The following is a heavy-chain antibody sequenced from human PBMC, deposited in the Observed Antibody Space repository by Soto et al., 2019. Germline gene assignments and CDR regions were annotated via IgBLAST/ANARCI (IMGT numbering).Heavy chain of an antibody. V-gene: IGHV3-33*01. CDR3: ARDLVPAAMRGEGAFDI. Sequence: GGSLSLSCAASGFTFSSYGMHWVRQAPGKGLEWVAVIWYDGSNKYYADSVKGRFTISRDNSKNTLYLQMNSLRAEDTAVYYCARDLVPAAMRGEGAFDIWGQGTMVTVSS. CDR1: GFTFSSYG. D-gene: IGHD2-2*01. CDR2: IWYDGSNK. J-gene: IGHJ3*02.